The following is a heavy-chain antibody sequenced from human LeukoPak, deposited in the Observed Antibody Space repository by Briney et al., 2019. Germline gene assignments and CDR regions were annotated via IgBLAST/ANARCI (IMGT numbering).Heavy chain of an antibody. D-gene: IGHD3-3*01. CDR2: LQNDGKDQ. CDR3: ATGVYYAFQS. J-gene: IGHJ4*02. Sequence: AGGALRLSCSAPGFIFRPMDWVRQTSGKALEWVAFLQNDGKDQYYADSVKGRFINSKDISKNALYLQMNRLKLEDTAVYYCATGVYYAFQSWGQGTLVTVS. V-gene: IGHV3-30*02. CDR1: GFIFRPM.